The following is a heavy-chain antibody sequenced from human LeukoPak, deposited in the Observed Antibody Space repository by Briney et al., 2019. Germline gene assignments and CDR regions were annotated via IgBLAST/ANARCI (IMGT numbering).Heavy chain of an antibody. Sequence: PGGSLRLSCAASGFTFSSYAMHWVRQAPGKGLEWVAVISYDGSNKHYADSVKGRFTISRDNSKNTLYLQMNSLRAEDTAVYYCAREGARYYYYYGMDVWGQGTTVTVSS. V-gene: IGHV3-30-3*01. J-gene: IGHJ6*02. CDR3: AREGARYYYYYGMDV. CDR2: ISYDGSNK. CDR1: GFTFSSYA.